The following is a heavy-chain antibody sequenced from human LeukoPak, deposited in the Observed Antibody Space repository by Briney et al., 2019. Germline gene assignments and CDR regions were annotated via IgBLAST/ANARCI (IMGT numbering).Heavy chain of an antibody. CDR3: AKTAKERTSGFDP. Sequence: GGSLRLSCTASGFTFSNYAMSWVRQAPGKGLEWVSTISGSDGSTYYADSVKGRFTISRDNSKNTLYLQMNSLRAEDTAVYYCAKTAKERTSGFDPWGQGTLVTVSS. J-gene: IGHJ5*02. CDR1: GFTFSNYA. CDR2: ISGSDGST. D-gene: IGHD6-25*01. V-gene: IGHV3-23*01.